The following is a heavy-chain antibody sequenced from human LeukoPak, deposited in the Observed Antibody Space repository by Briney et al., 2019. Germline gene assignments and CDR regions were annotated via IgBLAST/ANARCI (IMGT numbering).Heavy chain of an antibody. CDR1: GFTFSSST. V-gene: IGHV3-23*01. D-gene: IGHD1-20*01. Sequence: GGSLRLSCAASGFTFSSSTMGWVRQAPGKGLEWVSSISGSGGSTYYADSVKGRFTVSRDNSKNTLYLNMNSLTFEDTAVYYWLGNWCWGQGALVTVSS. CDR3: LGNWC. CDR2: ISGSGGST. J-gene: IGHJ4*02.